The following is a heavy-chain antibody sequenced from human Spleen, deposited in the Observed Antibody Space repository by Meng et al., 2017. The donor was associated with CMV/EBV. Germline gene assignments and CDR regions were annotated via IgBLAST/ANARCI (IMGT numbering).Heavy chain of an antibody. D-gene: IGHD6-6*01. Sequence: SETLSLTCTVSGYSISSGYYWGWIRQPPGKGLEWIGSIYHSGSTYYNPSLKSRVTISVDTSKNQFSLKLSSVTAADTAVYYCARGALIAARPDEEVYYYYGMDVWGQGTTVTVSS. CDR1: GYSISSGYY. CDR2: IYHSGST. V-gene: IGHV4-38-2*02. J-gene: IGHJ6*02. CDR3: ARGALIAARPDEEVYYYYGMDV.